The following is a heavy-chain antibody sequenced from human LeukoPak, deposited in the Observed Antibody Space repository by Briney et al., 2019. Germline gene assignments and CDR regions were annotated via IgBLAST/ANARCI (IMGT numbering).Heavy chain of an antibody. CDR3: ARARGYCSGGSCYSFFDY. CDR2: ISAYNGNT. D-gene: IGHD2-15*01. CDR1: GYTFTSYG. V-gene: IGHV1-18*01. Sequence: ASVKVSCKASGYTFTSYGISWVRQAPGQGLEWMGWISAYNGNTNYAQKLQGRVTMTTDTSTSTAYMELRSLRSDDTAVYYCARARGYCSGGSCYSFFDYWGQGTLVTVSS. J-gene: IGHJ4*02.